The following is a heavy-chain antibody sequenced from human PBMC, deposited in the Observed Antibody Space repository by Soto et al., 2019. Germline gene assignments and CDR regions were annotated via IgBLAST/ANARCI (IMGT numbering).Heavy chain of an antibody. J-gene: IGHJ6*02. CDR1: GFTFTSYW. CDR3: ARGTVPAALYYYYYYAMDV. Sequence: GGSLRLSCAASGFTFTSYWMSWVRQAPGKGLEWVANIKQDGSEKYYVDSVKGRFTISRDNAKNSLYLQMNSLRAEDTAVYYCARGTVPAALYYYYYYAMDVWGRGTTVTVSS. V-gene: IGHV3-7*03. D-gene: IGHD2-2*01. CDR2: IKQDGSEK.